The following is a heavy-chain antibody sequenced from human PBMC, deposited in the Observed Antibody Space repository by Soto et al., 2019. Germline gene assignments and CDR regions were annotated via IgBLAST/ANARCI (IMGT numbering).Heavy chain of an antibody. D-gene: IGHD4-17*01. CDR3: ARDLTPGDDFGDYFNWFDP. CDR2: ISTHNSNT. J-gene: IGHJ5*02. V-gene: IGHV1-18*01. CDR1: GYTFASYG. Sequence: GASVKVSCKASGYTFASYGITWVRQAPGQGLEWMGWISTHNSNTKYAQKLQGRVAMTTDTSTGTAYMELRSLRSDDTAVYYCARDLTPGDDFGDYFNWFDPWGQGTLVTVSS.